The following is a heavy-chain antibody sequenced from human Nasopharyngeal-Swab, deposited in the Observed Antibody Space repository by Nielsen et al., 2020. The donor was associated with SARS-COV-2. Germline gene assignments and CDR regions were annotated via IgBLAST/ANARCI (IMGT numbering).Heavy chain of an antibody. CDR2: FDPEDGET. CDR3: ATSAPYCSSTSCSYWFDP. V-gene: IGHV1-24*01. J-gene: IGHJ5*02. D-gene: IGHD2-2*01. Sequence: ASVKVSCKVSGYTHTELSMHWVRQAPGKGLEWMGGFDPEDGETIYAQKFQGRVTMTEDTSTDTAYMELSSLRSEDTAVYYCATSAPYCSSTSCSYWFDPWGQGTLVTVSS. CDR1: GYTHTELS.